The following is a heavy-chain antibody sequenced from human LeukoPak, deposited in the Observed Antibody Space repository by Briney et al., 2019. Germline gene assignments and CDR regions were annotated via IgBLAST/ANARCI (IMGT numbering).Heavy chain of an antibody. CDR3: ASGYSGYDLNY. CDR1: DFRDYY. Sequence: SVKVSCKTSDFRDYYMNWVRQAPGQGLEWLGWINPKSGDTDYAQKFQGRVTMTRDTSISTAYMELSGPKPDDTAIYFCASGYSGYDLNYWGQGTQVTVSS. J-gene: IGHJ4*02. CDR2: INPKSGDT. D-gene: IGHD5-12*01. V-gene: IGHV1-2*02.